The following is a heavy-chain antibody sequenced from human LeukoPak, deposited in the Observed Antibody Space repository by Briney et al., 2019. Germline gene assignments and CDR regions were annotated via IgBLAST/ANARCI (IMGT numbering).Heavy chain of an antibody. CDR3: VIAVRWELGY. V-gene: IGHV3-7*01. D-gene: IGHD1-26*01. CDR2: INQDGSEE. J-gene: IGHJ4*02. CDR1: GFSFSSYW. Sequence: GGSLRLSCAASGFSFSSYWMSWVRQAPGKGPEWLANINQDGSEENYVDSAKGRFTISRDGAKNSLYLQMNSLRAEDTAVYYCVIAVRWELGYWGQGTLVTVSS.